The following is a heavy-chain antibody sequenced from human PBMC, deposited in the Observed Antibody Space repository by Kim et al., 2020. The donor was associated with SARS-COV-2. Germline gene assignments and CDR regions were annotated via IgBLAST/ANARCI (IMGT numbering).Heavy chain of an antibody. D-gene: IGHD5-18*01. J-gene: IGHJ4*02. V-gene: IGHV3-48*03. CDR3: ARSTLYVDKAMDDY. Sequence: YADFLKGRLTVSRDNANNSLSLQMNSLTADDTGVYYCARSTLYVDKAMDDYWGQGTLVTVSS.